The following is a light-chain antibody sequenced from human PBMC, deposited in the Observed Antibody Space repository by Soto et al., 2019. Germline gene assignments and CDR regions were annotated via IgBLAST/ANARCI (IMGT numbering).Light chain of an antibody. Sequence: EVALTPLPGTLSLCAGERAPLCCRASQSVSNNYLAWYQQKPGQAPRLLIFGASNRATGIPDRFSGSGSGTDFTLTISRLEHKDFPAYYCQQYGSSGRFGKGTKVDIK. CDR3: QQYGSSGR. V-gene: IGKV3-20*01. CDR1: QSVSNNY. CDR2: GAS. J-gene: IGKJ1*01.